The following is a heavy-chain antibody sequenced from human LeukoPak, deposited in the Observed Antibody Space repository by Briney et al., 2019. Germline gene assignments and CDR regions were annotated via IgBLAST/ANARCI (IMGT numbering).Heavy chain of an antibody. V-gene: IGHV3-66*01. Sequence: PGGSLRLSCAASGFTVSSNYMSWVRQAPGKRLEWVSVIYSGGSTYYADSVKGRFTISRDNSKNTLYLQMNSLRAEDTAVYYCARDYYDSRGHYGMDVWGQGTTVTVSS. D-gene: IGHD3-22*01. CDR3: ARDYYDSRGHYGMDV. CDR1: GFTVSSNY. CDR2: IYSGGST. J-gene: IGHJ6*02.